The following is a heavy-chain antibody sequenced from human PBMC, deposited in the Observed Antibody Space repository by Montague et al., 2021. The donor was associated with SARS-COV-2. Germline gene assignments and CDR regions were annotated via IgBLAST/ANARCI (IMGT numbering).Heavy chain of an antibody. V-gene: IGHV4-59*12. CDR2: TSHDDYT. Sequence: SETLSLTCTVSGASIISYYCTWIRQPPGKGLEWITYTSHDDYTTYNPSLKSRVTMSIDRSKSLLSLTMTSVTAADTAVYYCARGGSKYGADAFDLWGQGTMVIVSA. CDR1: GASIISYY. CDR3: ARGGSKYGADAFDL. J-gene: IGHJ3*01. D-gene: IGHD2/OR15-2a*01.